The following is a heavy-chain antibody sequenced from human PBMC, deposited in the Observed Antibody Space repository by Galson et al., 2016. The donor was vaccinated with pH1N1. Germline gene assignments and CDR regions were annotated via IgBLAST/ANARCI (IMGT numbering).Heavy chain of an antibody. V-gene: IGHV3-48*03. Sequence: SLRLSCAASGFTFSTYAMSWVRQAPGKGLEWVSYIIGSDSITNYADSVRGRFTISRDNAKNSVFLQMDSLRAEDTAIYYCVREIRDDYNYGNFDNWGQGTLVTVSS. CDR2: IIGSDSIT. CDR3: VREIRDDYNYGNFDN. J-gene: IGHJ4*02. D-gene: IGHD5-24*01. CDR1: GFTFSTYA.